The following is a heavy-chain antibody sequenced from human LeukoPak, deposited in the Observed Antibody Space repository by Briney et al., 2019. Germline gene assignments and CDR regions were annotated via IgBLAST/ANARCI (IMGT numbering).Heavy chain of an antibody. J-gene: IGHJ4*02. V-gene: IGHV1-18*01. D-gene: IGHD6-13*01. CDR1: GYTFTNHG. CDR3: ARIPQAGYSSTWWVDY. CDR2: ISAYNGNT. Sequence: ASVKVSCKASGYTFTNHGISWVRQAPGQGLEWMGWISAYNGNTNYAQKLQDRITMTTDTSTSTAYLDLRSLRSDDTAVYYCARIPQAGYSSTWWVDYWGPGTLVTVSS.